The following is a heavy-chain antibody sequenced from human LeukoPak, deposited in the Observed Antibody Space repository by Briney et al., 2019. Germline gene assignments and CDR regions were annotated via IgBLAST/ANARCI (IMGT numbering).Heavy chain of an antibody. CDR1: GFTFDDYG. Sequence: GGSLRLSCAASGFTFDDYGMSWVRQAPGKGLEWVSGINWNGGSTGYADSVKGRFTISRDNAKNSQYLQMNSLRVEDTALYYCARAQTYGDSRLLLDYWGQGTLVTVSS. CDR3: ARAQTYGDSRLLLDY. J-gene: IGHJ4*02. V-gene: IGHV3-20*04. CDR2: INWNGGST. D-gene: IGHD2-21*02.